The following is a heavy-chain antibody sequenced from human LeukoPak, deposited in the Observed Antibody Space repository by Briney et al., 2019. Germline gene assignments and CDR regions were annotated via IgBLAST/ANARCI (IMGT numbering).Heavy chain of an antibody. CDR1: GFTVSSNY. CDR2: IKQGGSKK. V-gene: IGHV3-7*04. Sequence: GGSLRLSCAASGFTVSSNYMSWVRQAPGKGLEWVANIKQGGSKKSYVDSVKGRFTISRDNAKNSLYLQMNSLRAEDTAIYYCTRVGYIDEGIDYWGQGTLVTVSS. J-gene: IGHJ4*02. CDR3: TRVGYIDEGIDY. D-gene: IGHD5-24*01.